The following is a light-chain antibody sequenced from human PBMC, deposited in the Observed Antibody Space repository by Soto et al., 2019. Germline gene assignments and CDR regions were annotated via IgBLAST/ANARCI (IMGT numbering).Light chain of an antibody. Sequence: QSVLTQPPSVSAAPGQKVTISCSGSSSNIGNNYVSWYQQLPGTAPKVVIYDNHQRPSGIPDRFSGSKSGTSASLGISGLQPEDEADYYCASWDNSLNGLVFGGGTKLTVL. J-gene: IGLJ3*02. V-gene: IGLV1-51*01. CDR2: DNH. CDR1: SSNIGNNY. CDR3: ASWDNSLNGLV.